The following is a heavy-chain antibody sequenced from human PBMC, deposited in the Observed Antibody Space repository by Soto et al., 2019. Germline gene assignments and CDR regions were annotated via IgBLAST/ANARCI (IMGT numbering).Heavy chain of an antibody. J-gene: IGHJ5*02. CDR2: IDYRGGT. V-gene: IGHV4-59*02. Sequence: QVQLQESGPGLVKPSGTLSLTCSVTGASVSTYSWSWIRQSPGKGLEWIGYIDYRGGTNYTPSLRSRVTISVDTSKNQLSLNLTSLTAADTAVYYCARGGTSGSAVFNWFDPWCQGTLVTVSS. CDR3: ARGGTSGSAVFNWFDP. D-gene: IGHD3-10*01. CDR1: GASVSTYS.